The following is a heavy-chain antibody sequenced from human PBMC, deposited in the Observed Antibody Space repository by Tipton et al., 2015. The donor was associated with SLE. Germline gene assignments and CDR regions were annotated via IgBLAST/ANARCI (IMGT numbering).Heavy chain of an antibody. CDR2: ISSTSTYM. CDR1: GFTFNSYS. CDR3: AGGIGWIFDC. V-gene: IGHV3-21*01. Sequence: SLRLSCAASGFTFNSYSMNWVRQAPGKGLEWVSSISSTSTYMFYADSVKGRFIISRGNGRNSLYLQMNTLRADDTAVYFCAGGIGWIFDCWGQGTLVTVSS. D-gene: IGHD2-2*03. J-gene: IGHJ4*02.